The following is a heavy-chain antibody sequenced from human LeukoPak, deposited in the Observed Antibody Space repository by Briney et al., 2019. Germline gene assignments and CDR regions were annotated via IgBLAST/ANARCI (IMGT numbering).Heavy chain of an antibody. Sequence: GGSLRLSCAASGFTFSDYYMSWIRQAPGKGLEWVSYISSSGSTIYYADSVKGRFTLSRDNAKNSLYLQMNSLRAEDTAVYYCARGAAAFLYYFDYWGQGTLVTVSS. CDR2: ISSSGSTI. J-gene: IGHJ4*02. D-gene: IGHD6-13*01. CDR1: GFTFSDYY. V-gene: IGHV3-11*01. CDR3: ARGAAAFLYYFDY.